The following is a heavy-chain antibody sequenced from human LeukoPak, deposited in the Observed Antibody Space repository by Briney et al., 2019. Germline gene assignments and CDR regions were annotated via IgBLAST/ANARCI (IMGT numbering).Heavy chain of an antibody. Sequence: GGSLRLSCAASGFTFSSYSMNWVRQAPGKGLEWVSSISSSSSYIYYADSVKGRFTISRDNSKNTLYLQMNSLRAEDTAVYYCAKVTIFGVVIPYLFDYWGQGTLVTVSS. D-gene: IGHD3-3*01. CDR2: ISSSSSYI. CDR3: AKVTIFGVVIPYLFDY. V-gene: IGHV3-21*01. J-gene: IGHJ4*02. CDR1: GFTFSSYS.